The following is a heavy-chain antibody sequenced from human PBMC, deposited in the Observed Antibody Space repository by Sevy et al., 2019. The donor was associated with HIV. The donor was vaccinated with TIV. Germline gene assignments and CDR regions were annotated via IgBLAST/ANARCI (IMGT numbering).Heavy chain of an antibody. CDR3: ATDSVLLKGRYYDSSGYYLHY. Sequence: ASVKVSCKASGYTFTSYGITWVRQAPGKGLEWMGGFDPEDGETIYAQKFQGRVTMTEDTSTDTAYMDLSSLRSEDTAVYYCATDSVLLKGRYYDSSGYYLHYWGQGTLVTVSS. CDR2: FDPEDGET. V-gene: IGHV1-24*01. J-gene: IGHJ4*02. D-gene: IGHD3-22*01. CDR1: GYTFTSYG.